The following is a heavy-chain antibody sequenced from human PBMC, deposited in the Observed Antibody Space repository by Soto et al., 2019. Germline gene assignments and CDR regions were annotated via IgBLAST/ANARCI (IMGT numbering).Heavy chain of an antibody. CDR3: ASGGKERFRGSGMDV. CDR2: IISIFGTA. CDR1: GGTFSSYA. Sequence: QVQLVQSGAEVKKPGTSVKVSCKVSGGTFSSYAISWVRQAPGQGLEWMGEIISIFGTAMYAQKFQGRVTIIADESASTAYMELSRLRSHDTAVYYCASGGKERFRGSGMDVWGQGTTVTVSS. D-gene: IGHD1-1*01. V-gene: IGHV1-69*01. J-gene: IGHJ6*02.